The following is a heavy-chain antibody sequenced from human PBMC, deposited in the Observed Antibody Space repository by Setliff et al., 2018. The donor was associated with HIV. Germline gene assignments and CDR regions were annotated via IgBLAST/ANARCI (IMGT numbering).Heavy chain of an antibody. CDR3: AGGRYFRDIRDSRFDF. V-gene: IGHV4-31*03. CDR2: MYHSGST. J-gene: IGHJ4*02. CDR1: GVSITTDGYY. D-gene: IGHD3-9*01. Sequence: KTSETLSLTCSVSGVSITTDGYYWSWIRHYPGKGLEWIGYMYHSGSTYYNASLASRLIMSLDPSKNQFSLKLNSMTAADTAMYYCAGGRYFRDIRDSRFDFWGQGMLVTVSS.